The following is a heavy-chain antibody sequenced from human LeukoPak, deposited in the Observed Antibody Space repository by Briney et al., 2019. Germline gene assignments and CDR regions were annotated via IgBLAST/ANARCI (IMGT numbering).Heavy chain of an antibody. CDR1: GFTFSSYA. J-gene: IGHJ4*02. V-gene: IGHV3-23*01. CDR2: ISGSGGST. Sequence: GGSLRLSCAASGFTFSSYAMSWVRQAPGNGLEWVSAISGSGGSTYYADSVKGRFTISRDNSKNTLYLQMNSLRAEDTAVYYCAKVGITMIVLVITGAYWGQGTLVTVSS. CDR3: AKVGITMIVLVITGAY. D-gene: IGHD3-22*01.